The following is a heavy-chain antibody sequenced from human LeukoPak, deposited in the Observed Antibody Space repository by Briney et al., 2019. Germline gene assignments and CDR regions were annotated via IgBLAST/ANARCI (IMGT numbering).Heavy chain of an antibody. Sequence: GGSLRLSCATSGFTFNNYNMNWVRQAPGRALEWVSSITSSGTYIFYADSVKGRFTISRDNAKNSLYLQMNSLGPEDTAVYYCARFPLYYYDSSGFDYWGQGTLVTVSS. CDR1: GFTFNNYN. V-gene: IGHV3-21*01. D-gene: IGHD3-22*01. J-gene: IGHJ4*02. CDR2: ITSSGTYI. CDR3: ARFPLYYYDSSGFDY.